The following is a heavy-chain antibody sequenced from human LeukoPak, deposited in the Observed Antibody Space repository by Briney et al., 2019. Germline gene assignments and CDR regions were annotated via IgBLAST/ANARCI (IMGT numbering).Heavy chain of an antibody. Sequence: GGSLRLSCAASGFIASTYGMHWVRQAPGKGLEWVAVIWYGGSNTHYADSVKGRFTISRDNSKNTLYLQMNSLRAEDTALYYCAILGYCSSRNCLDYWGRGTLVTVSS. CDR2: IWYGGSNT. J-gene: IGHJ4*02. CDR3: AILGYCSSRNCLDY. CDR1: GFIASTYG. V-gene: IGHV3-33*08. D-gene: IGHD2-2*01.